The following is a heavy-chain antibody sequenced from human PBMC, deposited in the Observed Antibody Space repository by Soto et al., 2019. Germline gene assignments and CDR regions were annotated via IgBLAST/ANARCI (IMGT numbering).Heavy chain of an antibody. CDR3: AKAEEFNYGDYPNWFDP. J-gene: IGHJ5*02. D-gene: IGHD4-17*01. CDR2: ISGSGGST. CDR1: GFTFSSYA. Sequence: GGSLRLSCAASGFTFSSYAMSWVRQAPGKGLEWVSAISGSGGSTYYADSVKGRFTISRDNSKNTLYLQMNSLRAEDTAVYYCAKAEEFNYGDYPNWFDPWGQGTLVTVSS. V-gene: IGHV3-23*01.